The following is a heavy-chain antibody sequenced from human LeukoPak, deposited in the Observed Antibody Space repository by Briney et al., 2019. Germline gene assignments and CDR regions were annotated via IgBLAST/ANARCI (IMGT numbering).Heavy chain of an antibody. V-gene: IGHV1-3*01. J-gene: IGHJ4*02. Sequence: ASVTVSCKASRYTFTSYAMHWVRQAPGQRLEWMGWINAGNGNTKYSQKFQGRVTITRDTSASTAYMELSSLRSEDTAVYYCARLGSGWYGLDSWGQGTLVTVSS. CDR2: INAGNGNT. CDR1: RYTFTSYA. CDR3: ARLGSGWYGLDS. D-gene: IGHD6-19*01.